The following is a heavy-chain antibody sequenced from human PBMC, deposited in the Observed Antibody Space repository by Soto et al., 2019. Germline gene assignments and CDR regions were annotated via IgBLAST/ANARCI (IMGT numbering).Heavy chain of an antibody. D-gene: IGHD2-2*01. J-gene: IGHJ6*02. V-gene: IGHV1-69*12. CDR2: IIPIFGTA. CDR1: GGTFSSYA. Sequence: QVQLVQSGAEVKKPGSSVKVSCKASGGTFSSYAISWVRQAPGQGLEWMGGIIPIFGTANYAQKFQGRVTITADESTSTAYMGLSSLRSEDTAVYYCARPWGAPAAMEFYYYYYGMDVWGQGTTVTVSS. CDR3: ARPWGAPAAMEFYYYYYGMDV.